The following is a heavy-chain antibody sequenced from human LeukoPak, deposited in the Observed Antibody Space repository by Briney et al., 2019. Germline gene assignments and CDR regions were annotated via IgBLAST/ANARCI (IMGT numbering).Heavy chain of an antibody. J-gene: IGHJ3*02. Sequence: GASVKVSCKASGYTFTSYYMHWVRQAPGQGLEWMGIINPSGGSTSYAQKFQGRATMTRDTSTSTVYMELSSLRSEDTAVYYCARAAAGDAFDIWGQGTMVTVSS. D-gene: IGHD6-13*01. CDR3: ARAAAGDAFDI. CDR2: INPSGGST. CDR1: GYTFTSYY. V-gene: IGHV1-46*01.